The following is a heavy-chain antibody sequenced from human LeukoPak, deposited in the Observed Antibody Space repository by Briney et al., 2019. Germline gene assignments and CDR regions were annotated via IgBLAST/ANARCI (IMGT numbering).Heavy chain of an antibody. V-gene: IGHV4-61*02. D-gene: IGHD2-2*01. CDR2: IYTSGST. CDR3: ARLYCSSTSCYSGGYFDY. J-gene: IGHJ4*02. Sequence: SETLSLTCTVSGGSISSGSYYWSWIRQPAGKGLEWIGRIYTSGSTNYNPSLKSRVTISIDTSKNQFSLKLSSVTAADTAVYYCARLYCSSTSCYSGGYFDYWGQGTLVTVSS. CDR1: GGSISSGSYY.